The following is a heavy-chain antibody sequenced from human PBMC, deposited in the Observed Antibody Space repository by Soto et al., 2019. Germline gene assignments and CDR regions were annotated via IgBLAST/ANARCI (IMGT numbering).Heavy chain of an antibody. CDR1: GFTFSSYG. Sequence: QVQLVESGGGVVKRGRSLRLSWAVSGFTFSSYGMNWVRQAPGKGLEWVAVISYDGSNKDYADSVKGRFTISRDNYKNTLYLQMNSLRAEDTAVYYCAKVTSGGRGWYDLDYWGQGTLVTVSS. J-gene: IGHJ4*02. CDR2: ISYDGSNK. V-gene: IGHV3-30*18. CDR3: AKVTSGGRGWYDLDY. D-gene: IGHD6-19*01.